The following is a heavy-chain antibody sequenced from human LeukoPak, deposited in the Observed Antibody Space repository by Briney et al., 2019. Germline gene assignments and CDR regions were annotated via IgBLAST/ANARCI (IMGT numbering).Heavy chain of an antibody. J-gene: IGHJ4*02. CDR3: ARSYCSSTSCYVYFDY. V-gene: IGHV1-3*01. D-gene: IGHD2-2*01. CDR2: INAGNGNT. CDR1: GYTFTSYA. Sequence: ASVKVSCKASGYTFTSYAMHCVRQAPGQRLEWMGWINAGNGNTKYSQKFQGRVTITRDTSASTAYMELSSLRSEDTAVYYCARSYCSSTSCYVYFDYWGQGTLVTVSS.